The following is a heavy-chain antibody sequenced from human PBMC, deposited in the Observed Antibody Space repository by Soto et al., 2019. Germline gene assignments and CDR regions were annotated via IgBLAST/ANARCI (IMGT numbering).Heavy chain of an antibody. Sequence: SETLSLTCAVSGYSISSGYYWGWIRQPPGKGLEWIGSIHHSGSTDYNPSLKSRVIISVDMSKNQFSLRLSSATAADTAMYYCARDTPGLAETNWFDPWGQGXLVTVYS. D-gene: IGHD2-15*01. CDR1: GYSISSGYY. CDR2: IHHSGST. J-gene: IGHJ5*02. CDR3: ARDTPGLAETNWFDP. V-gene: IGHV4-38-2*02.